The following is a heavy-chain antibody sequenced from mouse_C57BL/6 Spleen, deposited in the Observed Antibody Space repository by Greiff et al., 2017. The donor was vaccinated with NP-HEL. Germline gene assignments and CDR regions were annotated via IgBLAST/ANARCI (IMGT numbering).Heavy chain of an antibody. CDR2: IDPSDSYT. CDR3: ASRD. J-gene: IGHJ1*03. V-gene: IGHV1-50*01. Sequence: QVQLKESGAELVKPGASVKLSCKASGYTFTSYWMQWVKQRPGQGLEWIGEIDPSDSYTNYNQKFKGKATLTVDTSSSTAYMQLSSLTSEDSAVYYCASRDWGTGTTVTVSS. CDR1: GYTFTSYW.